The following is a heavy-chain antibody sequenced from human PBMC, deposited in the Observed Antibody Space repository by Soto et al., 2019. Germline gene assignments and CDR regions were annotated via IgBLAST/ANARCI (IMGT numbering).Heavy chain of an antibody. CDR1: GFTFSSYG. CDR2: ISDDGSNK. V-gene: IGHV3-30*18. J-gene: IGHJ2*01. Sequence: QVQLVESGGGVVQPGRSLRLSCAASGFTFSSYGMHWVRQAPGKGLEWVAVISDDGSNKYYADSVKGRFTISRDNSKNTLYLQMNSLSAEDTAVYYCAKDRDYGGNSDWYFDLWGRGTLVTVSS. D-gene: IGHD4-17*01. CDR3: AKDRDYGGNSDWYFDL.